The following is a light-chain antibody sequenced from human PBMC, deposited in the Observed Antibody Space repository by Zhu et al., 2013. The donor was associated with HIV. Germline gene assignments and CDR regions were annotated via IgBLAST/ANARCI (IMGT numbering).Light chain of an antibody. CDR1: QGIRNH. Sequence: DIQMTQSPSSLSASIGDTVAITCRASQGIRNHLAWYQQKPGKIPTLLIYSASILQSGVPSRFSGSGSGTDFTLTITSLQPEDVATYYCQKYDTAPFTFGPGTKVDIK. CDR2: SAS. CDR3: QKYDTAPFT. V-gene: IGKV1-27*01. J-gene: IGKJ3*01.